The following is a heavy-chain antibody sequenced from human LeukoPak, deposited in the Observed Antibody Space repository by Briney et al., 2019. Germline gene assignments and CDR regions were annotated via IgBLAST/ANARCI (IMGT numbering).Heavy chain of an antibody. CDR2: ISSGSTTI. V-gene: IGHV3-48*04. CDR1: GFTFNNYN. Sequence: GGSLRLSCAASGFTFNNYNINWVHQAPGKGLEWVSYISSGSTTIYYADSVKGRFTISRDNAKNSLYLQMNSLRAEDTALYYCARGTSDARYYFDYWGQGILVTVSS. D-gene: IGHD1-1*01. CDR3: ARGTSDARYYFDY. J-gene: IGHJ4*02.